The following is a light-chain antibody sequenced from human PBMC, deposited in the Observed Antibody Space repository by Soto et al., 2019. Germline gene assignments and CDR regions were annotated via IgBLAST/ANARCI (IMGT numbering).Light chain of an antibody. CDR1: QSISSW. CDR3: QQPHSFPQT. J-gene: IGKJ1*01. V-gene: IGKV1-12*01. CDR2: AAS. Sequence: DIQMTQSPSSVSASVGDTVTITCRASQSISSWLAWYQQKPGKAPKLLIYAASTLQSGVPSRFSGSGFGTDFTLAVTSLQSEDFATYYCQQPHSFPQTFGQGTKVELK.